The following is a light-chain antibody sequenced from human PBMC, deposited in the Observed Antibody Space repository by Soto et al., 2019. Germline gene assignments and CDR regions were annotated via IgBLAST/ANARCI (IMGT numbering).Light chain of an antibody. Sequence: QTVVTQPPSASGTPGQRVTISCSGSTSNIGSNNVNWYRQLPGTAPKLLLFNNERRPSGVPGRVSGSKSGTSASLAISGLQSDDEADYYCQTSDSGLFGLIFGTGTKLTVL. CDR1: TSNIGSNN. J-gene: IGLJ1*01. CDR3: QTSDSGLFGLI. V-gene: IGLV1-44*01. CDR2: NNE.